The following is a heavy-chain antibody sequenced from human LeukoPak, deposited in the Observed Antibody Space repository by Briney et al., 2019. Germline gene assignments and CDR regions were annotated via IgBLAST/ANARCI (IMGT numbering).Heavy chain of an antibody. CDR3: ARAEHSSSGRLYYYYYMDV. J-gene: IGHJ6*03. CDR1: GGSISSYY. D-gene: IGHD6-6*01. Sequence: PSETLSLTCTVSGGSISSYYWSWIRQPPGKGLEWIGYIYTSGSTNYNPSLKSRVTISVDTSKNQFSLKLSSVTAADTAVYYCARAEHSSSGRLYYYYYMDVWGKGTTVTVSS. CDR2: IYTSGST. V-gene: IGHV4-4*09.